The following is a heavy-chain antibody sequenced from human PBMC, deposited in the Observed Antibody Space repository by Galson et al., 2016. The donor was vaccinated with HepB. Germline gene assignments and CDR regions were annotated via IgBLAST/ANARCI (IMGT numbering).Heavy chain of an antibody. CDR1: GGSYSGYY. CDR2: INHSGST. D-gene: IGHD5-18*01. J-gene: IGHJ4*02. CDR3: AGEGRYSYGYTSDY. V-gene: IGHV4-34*01. Sequence: ETLSLTCAVYGGSYSGYYWSWIRQPPGKGLEWIGEINHSGSTNYNPSLKSRVTMSVDTSKNQFSLKLSSVTAPDPAVYYCAGEGRYSYGYTSDYWGQGTLVTVSS.